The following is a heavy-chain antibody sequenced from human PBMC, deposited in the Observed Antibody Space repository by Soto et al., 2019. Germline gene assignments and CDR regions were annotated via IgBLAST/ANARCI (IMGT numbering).Heavy chain of an antibody. Sequence: GGSLRLSCAASGFTFSSYWMSWVRQAPGKGLEWVANIKQDGSEKYYVDSVKGRFTISRDNAKNSLFLEMNSLRVDDTAVYYCAGDTVSDAIDIWGQATMVTV. CDR1: GFTFSSYW. CDR3: AGDTVSDAIDI. J-gene: IGHJ3*02. CDR2: IKQDGSEK. V-gene: IGHV3-7*01.